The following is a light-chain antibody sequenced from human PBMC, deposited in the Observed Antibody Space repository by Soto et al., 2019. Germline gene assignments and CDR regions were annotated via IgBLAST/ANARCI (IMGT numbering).Light chain of an antibody. CDR3: QQYNSYSVWT. CDR1: QSISNW. V-gene: IGKV1-5*01. Sequence: DIQMTQSPSTLSASVGDRVTITCRASQSISNWLAWYQQKPGKAPKVLIYDASSLGSGVPSRFSGSGSGTEFTLTISSLQPGDFATYYCQQYNSYSVWTFGQGTKVDNK. CDR2: DAS. J-gene: IGKJ1*01.